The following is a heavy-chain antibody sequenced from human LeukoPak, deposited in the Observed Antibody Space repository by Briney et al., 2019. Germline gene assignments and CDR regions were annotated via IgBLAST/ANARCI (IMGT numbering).Heavy chain of an antibody. CDR1: GFTFSSDG. J-gene: IGHJ4*02. D-gene: IGHD2-2*03. V-gene: IGHV3-30*02. Sequence: PGGSLRLSCAASGFTFSSDGMHWVRQAPGKGLEWVAFIRYDGSNKYYADSVKGRFTISRDNSKNTLYLQMNSLRAEDTAVYYCAKKMVDIVVVPAAMPDYWGQGTLVTVSS. CDR3: AKKMVDIVVVPAAMPDY. CDR2: IRYDGSNK.